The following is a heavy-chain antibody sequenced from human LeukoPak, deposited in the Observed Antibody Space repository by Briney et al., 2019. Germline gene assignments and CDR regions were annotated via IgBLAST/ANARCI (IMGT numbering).Heavy chain of an antibody. CDR1: GYTFTGYY. CDR2: INPNSGGT. Sequence: ASVKVSCKASGYTFTGYYMHWVRQAPGQGPEWMGWINPNSGGTNYAQKFQGRVTMTRDTSISTAYMELSRLRSDDTAVYYCARTIFWSGYPYFDYWGQGTLVTVSS. J-gene: IGHJ4*02. D-gene: IGHD3-3*01. CDR3: ARTIFWSGYPYFDY. V-gene: IGHV1-2*02.